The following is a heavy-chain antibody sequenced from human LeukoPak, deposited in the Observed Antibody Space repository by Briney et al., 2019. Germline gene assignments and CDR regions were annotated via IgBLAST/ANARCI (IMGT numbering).Heavy chain of an antibody. CDR2: IKQDGTEI. D-gene: IGHD6-13*01. Sequence: GGSLRLSCAASGFTFNNYWMTWFRQAPGKGLEWVANIKQDGTEIYYVDSVRGRFIISRDNAENSLYLQMNSLRAEDTAVYYCAKEQNTYSSSPPDYWGQGTLVTVSS. CDR3: AKEQNTYSSSPPDY. CDR1: GFTFNNYW. V-gene: IGHV3-7*03. J-gene: IGHJ4*02.